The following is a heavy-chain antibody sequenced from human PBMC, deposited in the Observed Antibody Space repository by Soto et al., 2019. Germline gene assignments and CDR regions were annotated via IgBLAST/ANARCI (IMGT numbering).Heavy chain of an antibody. CDR2: IYYSGST. CDR1: GGSISSGDYY. D-gene: IGHD3-10*01. Sequence: PSETLSLTCTVSGGSISSGDYYWSWIRQPPGKGLEWIGYIYYSGSTYYNPSLKSRVTISVDTSKNQFSLKLSSVTAADTAVYYCARLGGFGANTIDYWGQGTLVTVSS. V-gene: IGHV4-30-4*01. CDR3: ARLGGFGANTIDY. J-gene: IGHJ4*02.